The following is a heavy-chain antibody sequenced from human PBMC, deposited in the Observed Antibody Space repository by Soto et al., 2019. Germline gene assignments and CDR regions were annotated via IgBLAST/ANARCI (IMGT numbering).Heavy chain of an antibody. J-gene: IGHJ4*02. V-gene: IGHV1-3*01. D-gene: IGHD3-10*01. CDR3: GSRYYGSGSYPYYFDY. Sequence: ASVKVSCKASGYTFTSYAMHLVRQAPGQRLEWMGWINAGNGNTKYSQKFQGRVTITRDTSASTAYMELSSLRSEDTAVYYCGSRYYGSGSYPYYFDYWGQGTLVTVSS. CDR1: GYTFTSYA. CDR2: INAGNGNT.